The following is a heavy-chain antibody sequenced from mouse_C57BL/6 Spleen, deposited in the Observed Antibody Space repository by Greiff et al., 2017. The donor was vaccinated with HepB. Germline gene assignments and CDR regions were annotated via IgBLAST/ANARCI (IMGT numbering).Heavy chain of an antibody. CDR2: IYPGDGDT. V-gene: IGHV1-80*01. CDR3: ARRSYDGYYDFDY. Sequence: QVQLKESGAELVKPGASVKISCKASGYAFSSYWMNWVKQRPGKGLEWIGQIYPGDGDTNYNGKFKGKATLTADKSSSTAYMQLSSLTSEDSAVYFCARRSYDGYYDFDYWGQGTTLTVSS. D-gene: IGHD2-3*01. J-gene: IGHJ2*01. CDR1: GYAFSSYW.